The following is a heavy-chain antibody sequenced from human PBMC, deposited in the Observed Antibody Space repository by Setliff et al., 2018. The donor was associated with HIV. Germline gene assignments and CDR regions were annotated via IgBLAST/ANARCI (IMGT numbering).Heavy chain of an antibody. CDR2: INPSGST. D-gene: IGHD1-26*01. CDR1: GESFSGFY. V-gene: IGHV4-34*01. J-gene: IGHJ6*03. Sequence: SETLSLTCAVYGESFSGFYWNWIRQPPGKGLEWIGEINPSGSTNYNPSLKSRVTISVDKAKNQFSLKLTFVTAADTAVYFCARGFGAPYLFSGYMDVWGKGTTVTVSS. CDR3: ARGFGAPYLFSGYMDV.